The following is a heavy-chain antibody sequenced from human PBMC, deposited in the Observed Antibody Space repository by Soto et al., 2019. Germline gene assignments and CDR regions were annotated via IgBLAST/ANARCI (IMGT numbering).Heavy chain of an antibody. V-gene: IGHV1-69*13. CDR3: ARDRPSIAARYYYYGMDV. CDR1: GGTFSSYA. CDR2: IIPIFGTA. D-gene: IGHD6-6*01. J-gene: IGHJ6*02. Sequence: GGSVKVSCKASGGTFSSYAISWVRQAPGQGLEWMGGIIPIFGTANYAQRFQGRVTITADESTSTAYMELSSLRSEDTAVYYCARDRPSIAARYYYYGMDVWGQGTTVTVSS.